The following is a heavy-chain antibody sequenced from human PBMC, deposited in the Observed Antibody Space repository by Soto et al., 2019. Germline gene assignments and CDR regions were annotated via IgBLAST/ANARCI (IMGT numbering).Heavy chain of an antibody. D-gene: IGHD2-2*01. CDR2: ISYDGSNK. CDR1: GFTFSSYG. Sequence: GGSLTLSCAASGFTFSSYGMNWVRQAPGKGLGWVAVISYDGSNKYYADSVKGRFTISRDNSKNTLYLQMNSLRAEDTAVYYCAKDQSPPYCSSTSCQPRGYYGMDVWGQGTTVTVSS. J-gene: IGHJ6*02. CDR3: AKDQSPPYCSSTSCQPRGYYGMDV. V-gene: IGHV3-30*18.